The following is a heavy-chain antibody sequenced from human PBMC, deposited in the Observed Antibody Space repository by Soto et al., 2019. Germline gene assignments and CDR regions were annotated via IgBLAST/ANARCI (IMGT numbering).Heavy chain of an antibody. Sequence: QLQLQESGPGLVKPSETLSLTCTVSGGSISSSSYYWGWIRQPPGKGLEWIGSIYYSGSTYYNPSLNRRVTISVDTSKSQFCLKLSSVTAADTAVYYCARHPSESSWFAPWGHGTLVTVSS. CDR3: ARHPSESSWFAP. CDR1: GGSISSSSYY. J-gene: IGHJ5*02. CDR2: IYYSGST. V-gene: IGHV4-39*01. D-gene: IGHD3-10*01.